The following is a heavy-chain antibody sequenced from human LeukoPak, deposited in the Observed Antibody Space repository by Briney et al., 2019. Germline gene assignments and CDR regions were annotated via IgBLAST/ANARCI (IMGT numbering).Heavy chain of an antibody. CDR1: GFTFTNSA. J-gene: IGHJ4*02. CDR3: AADDLARGY. V-gene: IGHV1-58*02. CDR2: IVVGSGNT. Sequence: SVKVSCKASGFTFTNSAIQWLRQARGQRLEWIGWIVVGSGNTNYAQKFQERVTITRDMSTSTAYMELNSLRFEDTAVYYCAADDLARGYWGQGTLVTVSS.